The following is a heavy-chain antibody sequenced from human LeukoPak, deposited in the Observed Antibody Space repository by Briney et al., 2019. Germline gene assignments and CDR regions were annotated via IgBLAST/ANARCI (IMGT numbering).Heavy chain of an antibody. V-gene: IGHV4-59*12. Sequence: ETLSLTCNVSGGSTSGYYWSWIRQSPGEGLEWIGYVYYSGSTNYNPSLKSRVTISVDASKNQFSLKLSSVTAADTAVYYCARGRTSGWYEYYFDYWGQGTLVTVSS. CDR2: VYYSGST. J-gene: IGHJ4*02. CDR1: GGSTSGYY. CDR3: ARGRTSGWYEYYFDY. D-gene: IGHD6-19*01.